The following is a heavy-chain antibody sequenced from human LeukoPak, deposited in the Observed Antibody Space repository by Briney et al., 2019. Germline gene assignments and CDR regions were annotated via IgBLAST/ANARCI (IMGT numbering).Heavy chain of an antibody. CDR1: GFTFSSYW. D-gene: IGHD4-23*01. CDR2: ISGSGAGT. CDR3: ARVRGGNRGDAFDI. J-gene: IGHJ3*02. V-gene: IGHV3-23*01. Sequence: PGGSLRLSCAASGFTFSSYWMSWVRQAPGKGLDWVSSISGSGAGTYYADSVKGRFTISRDNSKNTLYVQMKSLGAEDTALYYCARVRGGNRGDAFDIWGQGTMVTVSS.